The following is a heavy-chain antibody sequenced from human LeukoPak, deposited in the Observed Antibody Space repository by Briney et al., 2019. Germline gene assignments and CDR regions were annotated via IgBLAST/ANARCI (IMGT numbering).Heavy chain of an antibody. V-gene: IGHV4-59*01. D-gene: IGHD5-18*01. Sequence: SETLSLTCTVSGGSISSYYWSWIRQPPGKGLECIGYIYYSGSTNYNPSLKSRVTISVDTSKNQFSVKLSSVSAGDTAVYYCARGTYSPEGMDVWGQGTMVTVSS. J-gene: IGHJ6*02. CDR3: ARGTYSPEGMDV. CDR2: IYYSGST. CDR1: GGSISSYY.